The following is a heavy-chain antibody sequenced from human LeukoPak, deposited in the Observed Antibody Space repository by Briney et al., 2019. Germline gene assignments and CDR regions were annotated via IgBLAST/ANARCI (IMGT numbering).Heavy chain of an antibody. CDR2: IYYTGTT. CDR3: ARGYDIDV. V-gene: IGHV4-59*01. J-gene: IGHJ6*02. Sequence: SETLSLTCTVSGCSLSNYYWTWIRQPPGKALEWIGYIYYTGTTKYNPSLKSRATISLDTSKNQFSLKLTSVTAADTALFFCARGYDIDVWGQGTTVTVSS. CDR1: GCSLSNYY.